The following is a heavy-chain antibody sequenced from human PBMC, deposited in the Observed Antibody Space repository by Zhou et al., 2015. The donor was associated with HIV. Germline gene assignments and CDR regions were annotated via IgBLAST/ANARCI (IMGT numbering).Heavy chain of an antibody. CDR2: INAGNGNT. V-gene: IGHV1-3*05. D-gene: IGHD6-13*01. J-gene: IGHJ4*02. Sequence: QVQLVQSGAEEKKPGASVKVSCKASGYTFTSYAMHWVRQAPGQRLEWMGWINAGNGNTKYSQKFQGRVTITRDTSASTAYMELSSLRSEDTAVYYCAREGIAAAGTPDYWGQGTLVTVSS. CDR1: GYTFTSYA. CDR3: AREGIAAAGTPDY.